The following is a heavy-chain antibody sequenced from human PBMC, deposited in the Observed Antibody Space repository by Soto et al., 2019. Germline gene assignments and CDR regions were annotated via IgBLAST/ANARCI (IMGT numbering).Heavy chain of an antibody. J-gene: IGHJ3*02. Sequence: QVQLQESGPGLVKPSQTLSLTCTVSGGSISSGDYYWSWIRQPPGKGLEWIAYIYYSGTTYYNPSLKSRLTISMDTSKPQFSLNLSSVTAADTAVYYCARDDLDYAGNSKGAFDIWGQGTMVTVSS. D-gene: IGHD4-17*01. CDR1: GGSISSGDYY. V-gene: IGHV4-30-4*01. CDR2: IYYSGTT. CDR3: ARDDLDYAGNSKGAFDI.